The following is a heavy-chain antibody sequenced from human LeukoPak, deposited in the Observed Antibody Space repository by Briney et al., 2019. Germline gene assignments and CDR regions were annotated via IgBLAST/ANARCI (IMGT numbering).Heavy chain of an antibody. D-gene: IGHD6-13*01. CDR2: TYYSVST. CDR1: GGSLCIDY. CDR3: AVGGGYSSSWYTPFDY. J-gene: IGHJ4*02. V-gene: IGHV4-59*01. Sequence: SQNLSLTCALSGGSLCIDYSGCVRQPPGEGLEWGWYTYYSVSTNYNPSLKSRVSISVNTPTKQFSLKQSSMTAVSTPVYNCAVGGGYSSSWYTPFDYWGQGTLVTVSS.